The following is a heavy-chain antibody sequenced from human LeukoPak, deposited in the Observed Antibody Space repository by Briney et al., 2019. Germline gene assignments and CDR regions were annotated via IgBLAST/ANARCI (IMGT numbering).Heavy chain of an antibody. Sequence: GGSLRLSCAASGFTFSSYSMNWVRQAPGKGLEWVSSISSSSSYIYYADSVKGRFITSRDNAKNLLYLQMNSLRDEDTAMYYCARLPHTYAYSSWGQGTLVTVSS. J-gene: IGHJ5*02. CDR1: GFTFSSYS. V-gene: IGHV3-21*01. D-gene: IGHD3-16*01. CDR2: ISSSSSYI. CDR3: ARLPHTYAYSS.